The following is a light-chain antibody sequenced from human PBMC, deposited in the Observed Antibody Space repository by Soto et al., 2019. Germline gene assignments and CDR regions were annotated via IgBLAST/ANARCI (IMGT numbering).Light chain of an antibody. CDR3: QQYNKWPPIT. CDR1: QSVTSN. J-gene: IGKJ1*01. CDR2: DTS. Sequence: EIVLTQSPGTLSLSPGERATLSCRASQSVTSNYLAWYQHKPGQAPRLLIYDTSTRATGIPARFSGSGSGTEFTLTISSLQSEDFAVYYCQQYNKWPPITFGQGTKV. V-gene: IGKV3-15*01.